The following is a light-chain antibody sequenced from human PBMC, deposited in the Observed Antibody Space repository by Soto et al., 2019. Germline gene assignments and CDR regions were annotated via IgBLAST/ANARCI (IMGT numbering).Light chain of an antibody. CDR3: QQADSLPLVT. J-gene: IGKJ5*01. V-gene: IGKV1-12*01. CDR1: QDISTW. CDR2: AAS. Sequence: IHMTQSPSSVSASVGDIFTITCRASQDISTWLAWYQQKPGKAPKLLIYAASSLFSGVPSRFSGSGSGTDFTLTISSLQPEDFATYYCQQADSLPLVTFGQGTRLEIK.